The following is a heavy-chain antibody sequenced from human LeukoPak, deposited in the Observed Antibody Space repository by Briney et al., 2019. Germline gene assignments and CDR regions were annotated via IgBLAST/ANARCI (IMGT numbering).Heavy chain of an antibody. J-gene: IGHJ5*02. CDR2: ISYDGSNK. V-gene: IGHV3-30*04. CDR1: GFTFSSYA. CDR3: AREEHDILTGPYNWFDP. Sequence: GGSLRLSCAASGFTFSSYAMHWVRQAPGKGLEWVAVISYDGSNKYYADSVKGRSTISRDNSKNTLYLQMNSLRAEDTAVYYCAREEHDILTGPYNWFDPWGQGTLVTVSS. D-gene: IGHD3-9*01.